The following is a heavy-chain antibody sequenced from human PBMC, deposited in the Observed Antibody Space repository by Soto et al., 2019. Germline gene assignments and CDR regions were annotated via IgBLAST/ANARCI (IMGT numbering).Heavy chain of an antibody. CDR1: GFTLSNYA. J-gene: IGHJ6*02. CDR2: IYSGGST. Sequence: GGSLRLSCAASGFTLSNYAMSWVRQAPGKGLEWVSVIYSGGSTYYADSVKGRFTISRDNSKNTLYLQMNSLRAEDTAVYYCARDARNSPTYYDFWSGPYGMDVWGQGTTVTVSS. V-gene: IGHV3-53*01. CDR3: ARDARNSPTYYDFWSGPYGMDV. D-gene: IGHD3-3*01.